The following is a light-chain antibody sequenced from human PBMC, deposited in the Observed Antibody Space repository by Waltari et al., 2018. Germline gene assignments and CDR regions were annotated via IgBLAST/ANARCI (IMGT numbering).Light chain of an antibody. Sequence: DVVMTQSPLTLPVTLGQPASIPCRSSQSLVHRDGNTSLNWFQQRPGQSPRRLIYKVSNRDSGVPDRFSGSGSGTDFTLKISRVEAEDVGVYYCMQGTHWPLYTFGQGTKLEIK. CDR1: QSLVHRDGNTS. CDR3: MQGTHWPLYT. J-gene: IGKJ2*01. CDR2: KVS. V-gene: IGKV2-30*02.